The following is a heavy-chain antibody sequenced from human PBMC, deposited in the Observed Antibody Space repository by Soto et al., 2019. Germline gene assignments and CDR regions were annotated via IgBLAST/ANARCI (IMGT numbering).Heavy chain of an antibody. V-gene: IGHV4-39*01. J-gene: IGHJ4*02. Sequence: TLSLTCTVSGISVSTSDYYWGWVRQPPGKGLDWIGNIYYSGSTFYNPSLRSRVTLSVDTSKNQFSLRLNSVTAADTAVYFCAGFVVPASRNSDFDYWGQGXLVTVYS. CDR1: GISVSTSDYY. CDR3: AGFVVPASRNSDFDY. D-gene: IGHD2-15*01. CDR2: IYYSGST.